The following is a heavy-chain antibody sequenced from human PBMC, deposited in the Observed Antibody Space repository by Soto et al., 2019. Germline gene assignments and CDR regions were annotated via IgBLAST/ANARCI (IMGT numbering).Heavy chain of an antibody. CDR2: TGLNGRTT. V-gene: IGHV3-23*01. J-gene: IGHJ4*02. Sequence: EVPLLESGGGLVQPGGSLRLSCAASGFTFSTSAMTWVRQAPGKGLEWVSTTGLNGRTTYYADSVKGRFTVSRDNSKNTLDLQMSSLRAEDTAVYYCATVHGTSRSFDSWGQGTLVTVSS. CDR3: ATVHGTSRSFDS. CDR1: GFTFSTSA.